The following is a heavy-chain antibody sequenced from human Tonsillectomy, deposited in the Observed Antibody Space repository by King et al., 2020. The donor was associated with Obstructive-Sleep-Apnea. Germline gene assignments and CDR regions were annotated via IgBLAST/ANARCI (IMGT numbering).Heavy chain of an antibody. V-gene: IGHV1-2*02. J-gene: IGHJ4*02. CDR1: GYTFTDYY. Sequence: VQLVESGAEVKKPGASVKVSCKASGYTFTDYYIHWVRQAPGQGLEWMGWINPNSGGTHYAQKFQGRVTITRDTSIITAYMELSRLRSDDTAMYYCAREYTSTWQEEGLDYWGQGTLVTVSS. CDR2: INPNSGGT. D-gene: IGHD6-13*01. CDR3: AREYTSTWQEEGLDY.